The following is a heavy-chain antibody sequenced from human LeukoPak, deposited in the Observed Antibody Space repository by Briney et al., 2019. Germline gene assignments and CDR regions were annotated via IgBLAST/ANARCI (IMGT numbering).Heavy chain of an antibody. CDR2: INTNTGNP. CDR1: GGTFSSYA. J-gene: IGHJ4*02. Sequence: ASVKVSRKASGGTFSSYAISWVRQAPGQGLEWMGWINTNTGNPTYAQGFTGRFVFSLDTSVSTAYLQITSLKAEDTAVYYCARAHPGYSYGPPFIDYWGQGTLVTVSS. D-gene: IGHD5-18*01. CDR3: ARAHPGYSYGPPFIDY. V-gene: IGHV7-4-1*02.